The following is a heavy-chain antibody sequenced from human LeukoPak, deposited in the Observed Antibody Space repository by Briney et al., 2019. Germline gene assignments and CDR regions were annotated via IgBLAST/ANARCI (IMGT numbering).Heavy chain of an antibody. CDR1: GFTFSDYY. CDR2: ISGSGGST. D-gene: IGHD3-22*01. Sequence: GGSLRLSCAASGFTFSDYYMSWVRQAPGKGLEWVSGISGSGGSTYYADSVKGRFTISRDNSKNTLYLQMNSLRAEDTAVYYCAKDRTLIVVVTIDYWGQGTLVTVSS. CDR3: AKDRTLIVVVTIDY. J-gene: IGHJ4*02. V-gene: IGHV3-23*01.